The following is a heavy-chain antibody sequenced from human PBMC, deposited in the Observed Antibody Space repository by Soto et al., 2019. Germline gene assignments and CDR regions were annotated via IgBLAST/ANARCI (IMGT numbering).Heavy chain of an antibody. CDR2: ISSSGSTI. J-gene: IGHJ4*02. CDR1: GFTFSSYE. V-gene: IGHV3-48*03. Sequence: PGGSLRLSCAASGFTFSSYEMNWVRQAPGKGLEWVSYISSSGSTIYYADSVKGRFTISRDNAKNTVYLQMNSLRVDDTAVYYCARDTSYSTDYWGQGTLVTVYS. D-gene: IGHD2-2*01. CDR3: ARDTSYSTDY.